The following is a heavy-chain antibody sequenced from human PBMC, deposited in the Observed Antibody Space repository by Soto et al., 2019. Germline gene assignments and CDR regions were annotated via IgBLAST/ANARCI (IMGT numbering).Heavy chain of an antibody. CDR2: INPKSGGT. V-gene: IGHV1-2*04. J-gene: IGHJ6*02. Sequence: SVQVSCKASGYSFTDYHIHWVRQAPGQGLEWLGRINPKSGGTSTAQKFQGWVTMTTDTSISTASMELTRLTSDDTAIYYCARGDSKDCSNGVCSFFYNHELDVWGQ. CDR3: ARGDSKDCSNGVCSFFYNHELDV. D-gene: IGHD2-8*01. CDR1: GYSFTDYH.